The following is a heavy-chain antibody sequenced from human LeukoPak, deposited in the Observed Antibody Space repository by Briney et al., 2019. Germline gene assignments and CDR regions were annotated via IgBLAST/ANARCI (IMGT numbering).Heavy chain of an antibody. CDR1: GYTFTGYY. CDR2: INPNSGGT. J-gene: IGHJ5*02. CDR3: ARDHSSSWYTIKYNWFDP. V-gene: IGHV1-2*02. D-gene: IGHD6-13*01. Sequence: ASVKVSCKASGYTFTGYYMHWVRQAPGQGLEWMGWINPNSGGTNYAQKFQGRVTMTRDTSISTAYMELRSLRSDDTAVYYCARDHSSSWYTIKYNWFDPWGQGTLVTVSS.